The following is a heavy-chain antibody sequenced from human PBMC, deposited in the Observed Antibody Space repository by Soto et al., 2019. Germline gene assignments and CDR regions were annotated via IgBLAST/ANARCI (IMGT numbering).Heavy chain of an antibody. D-gene: IGHD4-17*01. V-gene: IGHV4-59*08. CDR1: GGSSSSYY. CDR2: IYYSGST. J-gene: IGHJ4*02. Sequence: SETLSLTCTVSGGSSSSYYWSWIRQPPGKGLEWIGYIYYSGSTNYNPSLKSRVTISVDTSKNQFSLKLSSVTAADTAVYYCVRRYGGTLDYWGQGTLVTVSS. CDR3: VRRYGGTLDY.